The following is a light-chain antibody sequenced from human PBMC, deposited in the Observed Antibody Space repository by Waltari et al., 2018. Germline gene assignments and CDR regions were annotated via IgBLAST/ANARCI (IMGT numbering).Light chain of an antibody. J-gene: IGKJ1*01. CDR1: QSLLHSNGYNY. V-gene: IGKV2-28*01. Sequence: QSLLHSNGYNYLDWYLQKPGQSPQILIHLGSNRASVDRDSFSGNGSGTDFTLKISRVVAEDVGVYYYMQVLQTPRTFGQGTKVEIK. CDR2: LGS. CDR3: MQVLQTPRT.